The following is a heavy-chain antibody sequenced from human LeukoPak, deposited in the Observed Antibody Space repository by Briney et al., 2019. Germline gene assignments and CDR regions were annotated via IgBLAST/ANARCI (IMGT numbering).Heavy chain of an antibody. CDR2: IYPGDSDI. J-gene: IGHJ4*02. Sequence: GESLKISCKGSGYSFTSYWIAWVRQMPGKGLEWMGIIYPGDSDIRYSPSFRGQVTISADKSISTAYLQWSSLKASDTAMYYCARRGMYSSNWFYFDYWGQGTLVTVSS. CDR1: GYSFTSYW. D-gene: IGHD6-13*01. V-gene: IGHV5-51*01. CDR3: ARRGMYSSNWFYFDY.